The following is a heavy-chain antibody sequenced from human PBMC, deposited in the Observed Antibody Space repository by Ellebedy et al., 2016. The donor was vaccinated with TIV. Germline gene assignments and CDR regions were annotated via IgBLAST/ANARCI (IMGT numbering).Heavy chain of an antibody. CDR1: GGTFSSYA. V-gene: IGHV1-69*13. D-gene: IGHD3-22*01. CDR3: ARDHDLERYYYDSSGYWPPDY. Sequence: SVKVSXXASGGTFSSYAISWVRQAPGLGLEWMGGIIPIFGTANYAQKFQGRVTITADESTSTVYMELSSLRSEDTAVYYCARDHDLERYYYDSSGYWPPDYWGQGTLVTVSS. CDR2: IIPIFGTA. J-gene: IGHJ4*02.